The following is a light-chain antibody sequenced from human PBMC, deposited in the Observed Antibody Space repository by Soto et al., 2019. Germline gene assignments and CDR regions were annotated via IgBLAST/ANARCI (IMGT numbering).Light chain of an antibody. CDR2: KAS. V-gene: IGKV1-5*03. Sequence: DIQMTQSPSTLSASVGDRVTITCRASQSISSWLAWYQQKPGKAPKLLIYKASSLESGVPLRFSGSGSGTEFTLTISSLQHDDFATYYCQQYNSLWTFGQGTKVEIK. CDR3: QQYNSLWT. CDR1: QSISSW. J-gene: IGKJ1*01.